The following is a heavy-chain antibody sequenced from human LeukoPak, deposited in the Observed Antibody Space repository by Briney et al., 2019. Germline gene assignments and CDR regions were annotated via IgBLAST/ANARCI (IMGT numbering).Heavy chain of an antibody. CDR3: AKHGFAGISAAGDY. D-gene: IGHD6-13*01. CDR2: ISGSGGST. J-gene: IGHJ4*02. V-gene: IGHV3-23*01. Sequence: GGSLRLSCAASGFTFSSYAMSWVRQAPGKGLEWISVISGSGGSTSYADSVKGRFTISRGNSKNTLYLQMNSLRAEDTAVYYCAKHGFAGISAAGDYWGQGTLVTVSS. CDR1: GFTFSSYA.